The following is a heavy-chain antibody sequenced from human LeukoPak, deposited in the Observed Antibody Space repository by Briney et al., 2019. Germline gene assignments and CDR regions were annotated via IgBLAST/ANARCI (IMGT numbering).Heavy chain of an antibody. CDR1: GYTFTSYY. V-gene: IGHV1-46*01. Sequence: ASVKVSCKASGYTFTSYYMHWVRQAPGQGLEWIGIINPSGGSTSYAQKFQGRVTMTKDMSTSTVYMELSSLRSEDTAVYYCARVYSSSANWFDPWGQGTLVTVSS. CDR3: ARVYSSSANWFDP. D-gene: IGHD6-6*01. J-gene: IGHJ5*02. CDR2: INPSGGST.